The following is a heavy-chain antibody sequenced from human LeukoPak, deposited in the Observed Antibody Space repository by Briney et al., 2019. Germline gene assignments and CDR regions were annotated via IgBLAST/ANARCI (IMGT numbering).Heavy chain of an antibody. V-gene: IGHV3-7*01. CDR2: IKQDGSEK. Sequence: GGSLRLSCAASGFTFSSYWMSWVRQAPGKGLEWVANIKQDGSEKYYVDSVKGRFTISRDNAKNSLYLQMNSLRAEDTTVYYCARDQGWELRYFDYWGQGTLVTVSS. D-gene: IGHD1-26*01. J-gene: IGHJ4*02. CDR1: GFTFSSYW. CDR3: ARDQGWELRYFDY.